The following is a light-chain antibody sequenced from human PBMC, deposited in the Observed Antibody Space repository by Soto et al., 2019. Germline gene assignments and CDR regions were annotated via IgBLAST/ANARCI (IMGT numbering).Light chain of an antibody. CDR1: QSISNW. V-gene: IGKV1-5*03. Sequence: DIQMTQSPSTLSASVGDRVTITCRASQSISNWLAWYQQKPGKAPKLRIYEASSLESGVPSRFSGSGSGTEFNLTISSLQPDDFATYFCQESKTYSRTFGQGTKVEIK. CDR3: QESKTYSRT. CDR2: EAS. J-gene: IGKJ1*01.